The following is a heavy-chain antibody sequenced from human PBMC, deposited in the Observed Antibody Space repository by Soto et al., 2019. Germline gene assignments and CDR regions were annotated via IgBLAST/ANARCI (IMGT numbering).Heavy chain of an antibody. V-gene: IGHV1-18*04. CDR1: GYTFTSYG. CDR2: ISAFNVDT. D-gene: IGHD6-25*01. J-gene: IGHJ4*02. Sequence: QVQLVQSGSEVKKPGASVNVSCKAFGYTFTSYGFIWVRQVPGQGLEWLGWISAFNVDTQYAQTMKGRRTVTTDTSTTTVHMQLRSLTPADTAVYYCTREAGWQRMVPYDWGQGTLVSVS. CDR3: TREAGWQRMVPYD.